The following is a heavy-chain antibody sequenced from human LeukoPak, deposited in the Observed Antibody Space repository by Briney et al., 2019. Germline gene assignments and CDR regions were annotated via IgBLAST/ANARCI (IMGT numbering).Heavy chain of an antibody. V-gene: IGHV3-64*01. CDR3: ARDDYGDH. J-gene: IGHJ4*02. CDR1: GFTFSSYA. Sequence: GGSLRLSCAASGFTFSSYAMHWVRQPPGKGLEYVSAISSNGGSTYYANSVKGRFTISRDNSKNPLYLQMGSLRAEDMAVYYCARDDYGDHWGQGTLVTVSS. CDR2: ISSNGGST.